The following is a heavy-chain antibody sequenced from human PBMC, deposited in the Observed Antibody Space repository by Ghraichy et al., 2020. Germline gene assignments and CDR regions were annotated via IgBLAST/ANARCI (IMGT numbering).Heavy chain of an antibody. CDR2: ISWNGRSI. V-gene: IGHV3-9*01. CDR3: AKDSMITFGGGHFDC. CDR1: GFTFDDYA. Sequence: GGSLRLSCAASGFTFDDYAMHWVRQVPGKGLEWVSGISWNGRSIGYADSVKGRFTISRDNAKNSLYLQMNGLRAEDTALYYCAKDSMITFGGGHFDCWGQGTLVTVSS. J-gene: IGHJ4*02. D-gene: IGHD3-16*01.